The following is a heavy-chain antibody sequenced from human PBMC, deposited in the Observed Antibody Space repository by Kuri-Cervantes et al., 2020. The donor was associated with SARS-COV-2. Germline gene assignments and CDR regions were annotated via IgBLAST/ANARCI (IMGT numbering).Heavy chain of an antibody. CDR2: INPSGGST. Sequence: ASVKVSCKASGYTFTSYYMHWVRQAPGQGLEWMGIINPSGGSTSYAQKFQGRVTMTRDTSTSTVYMELSSLRSEDTAVYYCARSPWYCSSTSCYTPNWFDPWGQGTLVTVSS. D-gene: IGHD2-2*02. CDR1: GYTFTSYY. CDR3: ARSPWYCSSTSCYTPNWFDP. V-gene: IGHV1-46*03. J-gene: IGHJ5*02.